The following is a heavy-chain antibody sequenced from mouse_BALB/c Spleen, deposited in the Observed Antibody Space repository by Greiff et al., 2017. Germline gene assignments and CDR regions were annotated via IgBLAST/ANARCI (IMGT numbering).Heavy chain of an antibody. CDR1: GFTFSNYW. J-gene: IGHJ2*01. CDR2: IRLKSNNYAT. Sequence: EVQLVESGGGLVQPGGSLKLSCVASGFTFSNYWMNWVRQSPEKGLEWVAEIRLKSNNYATHYAESVKGRFTISRDDSKSSDYLQMNNLRAEDTGIYYCTRLLYYYDSSYGYWGQGTTLTVSS. V-gene: IGHV6-6*02. CDR3: TRLLYYYDSSYGY. D-gene: IGHD1-1*01.